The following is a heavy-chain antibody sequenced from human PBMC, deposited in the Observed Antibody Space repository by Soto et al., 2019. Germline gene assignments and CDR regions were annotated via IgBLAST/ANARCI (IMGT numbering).Heavy chain of an antibody. CDR2: INAGNGNT. V-gene: IGHV1-3*01. D-gene: IGHD6-19*01. Sequence: GASVKVSCKASGYTFTSTWMHWVRQAPGQRLEWMGWINAGNGNTKYSQKFQGRVTITRDTSASTAYMELSSLRSEDTAVYYCARASWPGIAVAVRDWGQGTLVTVSS. CDR1: GYTFTSTW. CDR3: ARASWPGIAVAVRD. J-gene: IGHJ4*02.